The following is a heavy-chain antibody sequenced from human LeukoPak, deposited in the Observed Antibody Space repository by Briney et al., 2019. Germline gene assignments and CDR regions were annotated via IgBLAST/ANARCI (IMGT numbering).Heavy chain of an antibody. J-gene: IGHJ4*02. D-gene: IGHD4-17*01. Sequence: GGSLRLSCAASGFTFSSYSMNWVRLAPGKGLEWVSSISSSSSYTYYADSVKGRFTISRDNAKNSLYLQMNSLRAEDTAVYYCASLSTVTPLGYWGQGTLVTVSS. CDR3: ASLSTVTPLGY. V-gene: IGHV3-21*01. CDR2: ISSSSSYT. CDR1: GFTFSSYS.